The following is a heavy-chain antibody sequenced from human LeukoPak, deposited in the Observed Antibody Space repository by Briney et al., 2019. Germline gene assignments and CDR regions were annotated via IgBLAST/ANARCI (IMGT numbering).Heavy chain of an antibody. D-gene: IGHD6-13*01. V-gene: IGHV1-69*05. CDR1: GYTFTGYY. CDR2: IIPIFGTA. Sequence: ASVKVSCKASGYTFTGYYMHWVRQAPGQGLEWMGGIIPIFGTANYAQKFQGRVTITTDESTSTAYMELSSLRSEDTAVYYCARDYSSWYGGFDPWGQGTLVTVSS. CDR3: ARDYSSWYGGFDP. J-gene: IGHJ5*02.